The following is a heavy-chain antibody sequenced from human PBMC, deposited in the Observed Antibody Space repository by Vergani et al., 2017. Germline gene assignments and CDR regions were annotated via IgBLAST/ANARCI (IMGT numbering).Heavy chain of an antibody. Sequence: EVQLEESGGGLVLPGRSLRLSCVASGFTSAGYAMHWVRQAPGKGLEWVSGISWNSNSIGYADSVKGRFTISRDNAKNSLYLQMNSVRAEDTALYYCAKDLVTSSGGGWFDPWGQGTLVTVSS. J-gene: IGHJ5*02. CDR2: ISWNSNSI. D-gene: IGHD6-6*01. V-gene: IGHV3-9*02. CDR3: AKDLVTSSGGGWFDP. CDR1: GFTSAGYA.